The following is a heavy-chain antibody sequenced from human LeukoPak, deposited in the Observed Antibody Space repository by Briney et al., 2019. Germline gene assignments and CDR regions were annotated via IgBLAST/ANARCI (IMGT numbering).Heavy chain of an antibody. D-gene: IGHD3-16*01. CDR2: INHNGNVN. CDR3: ARGGGLDV. CDR1: GVTFSSYW. V-gene: IGHV3-7*03. Sequence: GGSLRLSCAASGVTFSSYWMNWARQAPGKGLEWVASINHNGNVNYYVDSVTGRFTISRGNAKNSLYLQMSNLRAEDTAVYFCARGGGLDVWGQGATVTVSS. J-gene: IGHJ6*02.